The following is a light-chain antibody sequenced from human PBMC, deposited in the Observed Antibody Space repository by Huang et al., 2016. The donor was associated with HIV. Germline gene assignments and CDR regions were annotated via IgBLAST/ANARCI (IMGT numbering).Light chain of an antibody. CDR3: QQYNNWPRT. V-gene: IGKV3-15*01. Sequence: EIVMTPSPATLSVFSGERATLPCRASQSVSSNVAWYQQKPGQAPRPLIYGASTRTAGIPARCSGSGSGTGFTLTISSLQSEDFAVYYCQQYNNWPRTFGQGTKVEIK. CDR1: QSVSSN. J-gene: IGKJ1*01. CDR2: GAS.